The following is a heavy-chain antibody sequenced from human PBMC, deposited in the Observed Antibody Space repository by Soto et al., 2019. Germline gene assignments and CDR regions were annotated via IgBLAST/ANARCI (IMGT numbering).Heavy chain of an antibody. CDR3: TRDLDDIVLVPAAMPEYYFDY. CDR1: GFTFGDYA. Sequence: GGSLRLSCTASGFTFGDYAMSWFRQAPGKGLEWVGFIRSKAYGGTTEYAASVKGRFTISRDDSKSIAYLQMNSLKTEDTAVYYCTRDLDDIVLVPAAMPEYYFDYWGQGTLVTSPQ. J-gene: IGHJ4*02. CDR2: IRSKAYGGTT. V-gene: IGHV3-49*03. D-gene: IGHD2-2*01.